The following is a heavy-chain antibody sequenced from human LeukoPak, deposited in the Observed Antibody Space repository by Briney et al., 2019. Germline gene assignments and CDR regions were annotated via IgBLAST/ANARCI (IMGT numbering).Heavy chain of an antibody. V-gene: IGHV4-34*01. CDR2: INHSGST. CDR1: AGSFNNYY. CDR3: ARDYRVSLSDTSPDDAFDV. D-gene: IGHD3-16*02. J-gene: IGHJ3*01. Sequence: SETLSLTCAVYAGSFNNYYWSWIRQPPGKGLEWIGEINHSGSTNYNPSLKSRVTISVDTSKNLFSLRLTSVTAADTAVYYCARDYRVSLSDTSPDDAFDVWGQGTVVTVSS.